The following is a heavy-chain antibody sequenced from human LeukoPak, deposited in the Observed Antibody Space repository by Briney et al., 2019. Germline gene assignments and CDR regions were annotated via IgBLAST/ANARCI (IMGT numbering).Heavy chain of an antibody. V-gene: IGHV3-74*01. CDR3: AKSSERLVVPAAFSYYYYYMDV. Sequence: GGSLRLSCTASGFSFSSYWMHWVRQAPGKGLVWVSRISTDETTTNYADSAKGRFTISRDNAKNTLYLQMNSLRAEDTAVYYCAKSSERLVVPAAFSYYYYYMDVWGKGTTVTVSS. J-gene: IGHJ6*03. CDR2: ISTDETTT. D-gene: IGHD2-2*01. CDR1: GFSFSSYW.